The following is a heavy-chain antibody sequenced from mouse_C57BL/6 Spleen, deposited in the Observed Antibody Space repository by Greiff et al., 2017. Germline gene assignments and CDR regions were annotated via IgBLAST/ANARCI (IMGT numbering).Heavy chain of an antibody. CDR1: GYSITSGYY. Sequence: EVQLQESGPGLVKPSQSLSLTCSVTGYSITSGYYWNWIRQFPGNKLEWMCYISYDGSNNSNPSLKNRISITRDTSKNQFFLKLNSVTTEDTATYYCARDDYDDVFLAYWGQGTLVTVSA. D-gene: IGHD2-4*01. V-gene: IGHV3-6*01. CDR3: ARDDYDDVFLAY. J-gene: IGHJ3*01. CDR2: ISYDGSN.